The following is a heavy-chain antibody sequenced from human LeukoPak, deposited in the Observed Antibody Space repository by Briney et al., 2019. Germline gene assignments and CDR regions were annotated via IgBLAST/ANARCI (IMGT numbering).Heavy chain of an antibody. CDR1: GGTFSSYA. CDR3: ARDLHDGYSCGY. V-gene: IGHV1-69*04. D-gene: IGHD5-18*01. J-gene: IGHJ4*02. Sequence: SVKVSCKASGGTFSSYAISWVRQAPGQGLEWMGRIIPILGIANYAQKFQGRVTITADKSTSTAYMELSSLRSEDTAVYYCARDLHDGYSCGYWGQGTLVTVSS. CDR2: IIPILGIA.